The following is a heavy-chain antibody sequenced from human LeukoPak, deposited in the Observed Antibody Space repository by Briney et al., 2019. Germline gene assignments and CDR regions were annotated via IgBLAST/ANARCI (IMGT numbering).Heavy chain of an antibody. D-gene: IGHD6-6*01. J-gene: IGHJ4*02. CDR2: ISSSSSTI. Sequence: GGXLRLSCAASGFTFSSYAMSWVRQAPGKGLEWVSYISSSSSTIYYADSVKGRFTISRDNAKNSLYLQMNSLRAEDTAVYYCARKSVASDYWGQGTLVTVSS. CDR1: GFTFSSYA. V-gene: IGHV3-48*01. CDR3: ARKSVASDY.